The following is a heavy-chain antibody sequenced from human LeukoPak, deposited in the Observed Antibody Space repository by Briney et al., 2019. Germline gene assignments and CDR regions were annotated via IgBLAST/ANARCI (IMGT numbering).Heavy chain of an antibody. Sequence: LPGGSLRLSCAASGFTFSSYDMQWVCQATGKGLEWVSAIGTVGDTYYPGSVKGRFTISRENAKNSLYLQMNSLRAGDTAVYYCARALMVRGVPYFDYWGQGTLVTVSS. CDR2: IGTVGDT. CDR3: ARALMVRGVPYFDY. V-gene: IGHV3-13*01. CDR1: GFTFSSYD. D-gene: IGHD3-10*01. J-gene: IGHJ4*02.